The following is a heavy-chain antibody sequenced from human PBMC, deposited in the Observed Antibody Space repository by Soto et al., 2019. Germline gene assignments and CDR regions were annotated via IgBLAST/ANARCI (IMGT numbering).Heavy chain of an antibody. V-gene: IGHV1-3*01. D-gene: IGHD2-21*02. CDR3: ARAWVVVTAPDY. J-gene: IGHJ4*02. CDR2: INAGNGNT. CDR1: GYTFSNHA. Sequence: ASVKVSCKASGYTFSNHAMQWVRQAPGQRLEWMGWINAGNGNTKYSQKFQGRVTITRDTSASTAYMELSSLRSEDTAVYYCARAWVVVTAPDYWGQGTRVTVSS.